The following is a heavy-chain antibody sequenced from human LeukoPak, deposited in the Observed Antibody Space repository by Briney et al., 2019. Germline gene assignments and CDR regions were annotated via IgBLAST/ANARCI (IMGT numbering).Heavy chain of an antibody. D-gene: IGHD2-15*01. CDR3: ARDSCSGGSCYGLGYR. V-gene: IGHV7-4-1*02. Sequence: GASVKVSCKASGYTFTSYAMNWVRQAPGQGLEWMGRINTNTGNPTYAQGFTGRFVFSLDTSVSTAYLQISSLKAEDTAVYYCARDSCSGGSCYGLGYRWGQGTLVTVSS. CDR2: INTNTGNP. J-gene: IGHJ4*02. CDR1: GYTFTSYA.